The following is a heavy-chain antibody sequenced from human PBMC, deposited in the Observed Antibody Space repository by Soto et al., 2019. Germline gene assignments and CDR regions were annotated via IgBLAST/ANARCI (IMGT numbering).Heavy chain of an antibody. CDR1: GFTFDDYA. J-gene: IGHJ4*02. Sequence: EVQLVESGGGLVQPGRSLRLSCAASGFTFDDYAMHWVRQAPGKGLAWVSGISWNSGSIGYADSVKGRVTISRDNAKNALYLQMNSLRAEDTALYYCAKVYSSSTPGVFDYWGQGTLVTVSS. CDR3: AKVYSSSTPGVFDY. D-gene: IGHD6-13*01. CDR2: ISWNSGSI. V-gene: IGHV3-9*01.